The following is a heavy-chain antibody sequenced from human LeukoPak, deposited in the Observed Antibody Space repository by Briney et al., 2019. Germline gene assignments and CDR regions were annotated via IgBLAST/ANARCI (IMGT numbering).Heavy chain of an antibody. CDR2: INPNSGGT. Sequence: VASVKVSCKASGYTFTGYYMHWVRQAPGQGLEWMGRINPNSGGTNYAQKFQGRVTMTRDTSISTAYMELSRLRSDDTAVYYCAGDGDTAMVSDYFDYWGQGTLVTVSS. D-gene: IGHD5-18*01. V-gene: IGHV1-2*06. J-gene: IGHJ4*02. CDR1: GYTFTGYY. CDR3: AGDGDTAMVSDYFDY.